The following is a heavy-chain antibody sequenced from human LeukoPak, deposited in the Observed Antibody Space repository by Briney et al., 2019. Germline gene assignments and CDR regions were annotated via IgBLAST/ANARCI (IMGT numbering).Heavy chain of an antibody. CDR1: GGSISSYY. Sequence: PSETLSLTCTVSGGSISSYYWSWIRQPPGKGLEWIGYIYYSGSTNYNPSLKSRVTISVDTSKNQFSLKLSSVTAADTAVYYCARSLETPRVSEGAFDIWGQGTMVTVSS. CDR2: IYYSGST. J-gene: IGHJ3*02. V-gene: IGHV4-59*01. CDR3: ARSLETPRVSEGAFDI.